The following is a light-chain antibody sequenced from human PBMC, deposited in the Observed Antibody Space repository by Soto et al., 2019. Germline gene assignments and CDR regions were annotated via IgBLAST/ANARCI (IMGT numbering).Light chain of an antibody. Sequence: QSVLTQPPSASGTPGQRVTISCSGSSSNIGSNTVNWYQQLPGTAPKLLIYNNNQRPSGVPDRFSGSKSGTSASLAISGLQSAEEADYYCAAWDDSLNGSWVFGGGTKLTVL. CDR3: AAWDDSLNGSWV. J-gene: IGLJ3*02. CDR1: SSNIGSNT. CDR2: NNN. V-gene: IGLV1-44*01.